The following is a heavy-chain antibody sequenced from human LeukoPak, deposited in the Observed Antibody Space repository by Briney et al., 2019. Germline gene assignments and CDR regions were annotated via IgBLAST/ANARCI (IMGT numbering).Heavy chain of an antibody. CDR3: ARGRGSSWYEWFDP. Sequence: ASVKVSCKASGYTFINYYIHWVRQAPGQGLEWMGWMNPNSGNTGYAQKFQGRVTITRNTSISTAYMELSSLRSEDTAVYYCARGRGSSWYEWFDPWGQGTLVTVSS. CDR1: GYTFINYY. J-gene: IGHJ5*02. D-gene: IGHD6-13*01. V-gene: IGHV1-8*03. CDR2: MNPNSGNT.